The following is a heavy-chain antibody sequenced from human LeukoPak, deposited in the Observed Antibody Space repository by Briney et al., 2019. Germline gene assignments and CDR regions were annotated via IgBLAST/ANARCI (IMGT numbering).Heavy chain of an antibody. CDR2: IYPGDSDT. CDR1: GYSFTSYW. CDR3: ARPRDGQQPQRTPVAFDI. V-gene: IGHV5-51*01. Sequence: GESLKISCKGSGYSFTSYWIGWVRQMPGKGLEWMGIIYPGDSDTRYGPSFQGQVTISADKSISTAYLQWSSLKASDTAMYYCARPRDGQQPQRTPVAFDIWGQGTMVTVSS. J-gene: IGHJ3*02. D-gene: IGHD6-13*01.